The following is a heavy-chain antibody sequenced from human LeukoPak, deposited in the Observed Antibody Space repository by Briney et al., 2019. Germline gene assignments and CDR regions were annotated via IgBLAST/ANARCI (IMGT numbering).Heavy chain of an antibody. CDR3: ARSYSSSRGTFDY. Sequence: PGRSLRLSCAASGFTFXSXXXNXVXQAPGXXLXRXSYITSSSSSIYHADSVKGRFTISRDNPKNSMYLQMNSLRAEDTAVYYCARSYSSSRGTFDYWGQGTLVTVSS. CDR2: ITSSSSSI. D-gene: IGHD6-6*01. CDR1: GFTFXSXX. V-gene: IGHV3-21*05. J-gene: IGHJ4*02.